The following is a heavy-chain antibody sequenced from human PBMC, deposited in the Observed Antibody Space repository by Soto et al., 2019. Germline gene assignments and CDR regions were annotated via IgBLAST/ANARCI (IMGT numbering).Heavy chain of an antibody. Sequence: SETLSLTCTVSGGSISSGGYYWSWIRQHPWKSLEWIGYIYYSGSTYYNPSLKSRVTISVDTSKNQFSLKLSSVTAADTAVYYCARASSYSSSPGVFDYWGQGTLVTVSS. D-gene: IGHD6-6*01. V-gene: IGHV4-31*03. CDR3: ARASSYSSSPGVFDY. CDR1: GGSISSGGYY. J-gene: IGHJ4*02. CDR2: IYYSGST.